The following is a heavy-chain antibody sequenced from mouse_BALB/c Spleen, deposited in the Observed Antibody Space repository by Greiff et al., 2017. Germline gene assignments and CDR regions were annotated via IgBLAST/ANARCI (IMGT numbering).Heavy chain of an antibody. CDR1: GYSITSDYA. CDR2: ISYSGST. V-gene: IGHV3-2*02. CDR3: ARFFYDYEGY. D-gene: IGHD2-4*01. J-gene: IGHJ2*01. Sequence: EVKLVESGPGLVKPSQSLSLTCTVTGYSITSDYAWNWIRQFPGNKLEWMGYISYSGSTSYNPSLKSRISITRDTSKNQFFLQLNSVTTEDTATYYCARFFYDYEGYWGQGTTLTVSS.